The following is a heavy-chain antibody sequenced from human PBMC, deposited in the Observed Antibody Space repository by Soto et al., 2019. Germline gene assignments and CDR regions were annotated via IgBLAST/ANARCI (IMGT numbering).Heavy chain of an antibody. CDR2: IYYSGST. V-gene: IGHV4-30-4*01. CDR3: ARGPVVVVSAPYYFDY. D-gene: IGHD2-21*01. Sequence: PSETLSLTCTVSGGCIGSGDNYWSWIRQPPGKGLERIGNIYYSGSTYYNPSLKSRVSISVDTSRDQFSLKMSSVTAADTAVYYCARGPVVVVSAPYYFDYCGQGTRVTVSS. J-gene: IGHJ4*02. CDR1: GGCIGSGDNY.